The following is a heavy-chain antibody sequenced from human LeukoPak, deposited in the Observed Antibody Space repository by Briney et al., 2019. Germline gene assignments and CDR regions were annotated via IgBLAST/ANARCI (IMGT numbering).Heavy chain of an antibody. V-gene: IGHV4-59*01. CDR3: ARGDSSGYYDY. CDR1: GGSISSYY. Sequence: SETLSLTCTVSGGSISSYYWSWIRQPPGKGLEWIGYIYYSGSTNYNPSLKSRVTISVDTSKNQFSLKLSSATAADTAVYYCARGDSSGYYDYWGQGTLVTVSS. J-gene: IGHJ4*02. D-gene: IGHD3-22*01. CDR2: IYYSGST.